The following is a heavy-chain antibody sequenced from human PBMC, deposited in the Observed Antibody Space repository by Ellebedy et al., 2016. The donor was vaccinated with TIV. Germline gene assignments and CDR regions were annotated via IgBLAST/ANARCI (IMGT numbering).Heavy chain of an antibody. J-gene: IGHJ4*02. Sequence: MPGGSLRLSCTVSGGSISTYYWSWIRQPPGKGLEWIGYIYYSGDTNYNPSLKSRITISVDTSKNQFSLRLRSVTAADTAAYYCARAAPGSGAEFDYWGQGVLVTVSS. CDR1: GGSISTYY. CDR3: ARAAPGSGAEFDY. CDR2: IYYSGDT. V-gene: IGHV4-59*01. D-gene: IGHD3-10*01.